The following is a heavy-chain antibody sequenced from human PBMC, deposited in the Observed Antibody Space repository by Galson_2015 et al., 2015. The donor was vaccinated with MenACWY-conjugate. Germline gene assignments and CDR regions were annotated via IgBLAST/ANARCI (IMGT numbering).Heavy chain of an antibody. CDR3: AGSWAPAAGAIN. Sequence: ETLSLTCTVSGGSISSYYWSWIRQPPGKGLEWIGYIYYSGSTNYNPSFKSRVTISVDTSKNQFSLKLNSVTAADTAVYFCAGSWAPAAGAINWGQGTLVTVSS. J-gene: IGHJ4*02. V-gene: IGHV4-59*01. D-gene: IGHD6-13*01. CDR2: IYYSGST. CDR1: GGSISSYY.